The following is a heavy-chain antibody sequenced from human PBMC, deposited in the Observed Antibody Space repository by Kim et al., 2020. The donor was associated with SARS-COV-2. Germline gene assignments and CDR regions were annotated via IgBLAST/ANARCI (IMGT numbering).Heavy chain of an antibody. V-gene: IGHV4-4*07. CDR2: ISTSGNT. CDR1: GGPISGYY. D-gene: IGHD1-1*01. Sequence: SETLSLTCTVTGGPISGYYWSWIRQPAGKGLEWIGRISTSGNTNWNPSLKSRVTMSVDTSKNQFSVNLTSVTAADTAVYYCARGKEYTTGRGFDYWGQGTLVTVSS. CDR3: ARGKEYTTGRGFDY. J-gene: IGHJ4*02.